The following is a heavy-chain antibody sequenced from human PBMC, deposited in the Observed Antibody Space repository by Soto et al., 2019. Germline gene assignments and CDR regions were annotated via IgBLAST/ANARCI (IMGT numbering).Heavy chain of an antibody. Sequence: EVQLLESGGGLVQPGGSLILSCAASGFTFSSYAMNWVRQAPGKGLEWVSSISGSGGSTYYSDSVKGRFTISRDNSKTTLYLQMNSLRAEDTAVYYCAKGQVLLWFGECMDVWGQGTTVTVSS. V-gene: IGHV3-23*01. CDR3: AKGQVLLWFGECMDV. J-gene: IGHJ6*02. CDR2: ISGSGGST. CDR1: GFTFSSYA. D-gene: IGHD3-10*01.